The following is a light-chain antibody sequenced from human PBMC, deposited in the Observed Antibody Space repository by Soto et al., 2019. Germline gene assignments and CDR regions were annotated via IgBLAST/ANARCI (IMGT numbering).Light chain of an antibody. CDR3: SSYAGANRV. J-gene: IGLJ1*01. V-gene: IGLV2-8*01. CDR1: SSDVGANNY. Sequence: QSALTQPPSASGSPGQSVTISCTGTSSDVGANNYVSWYQQHPGKAPKLMIYEVTKRPSGVPDRVSGSKSGNTASLTVSGLQAADEADYYGSSYAGANRVFGTGTKVTVL. CDR2: EVT.